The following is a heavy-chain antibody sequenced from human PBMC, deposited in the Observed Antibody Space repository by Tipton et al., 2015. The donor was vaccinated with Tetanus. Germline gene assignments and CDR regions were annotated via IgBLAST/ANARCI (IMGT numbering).Heavy chain of an antibody. J-gene: IGHJ3*02. Sequence: TLSLTCSVSGGSISGSSYYWSWIRQPPGKGLEWIAFIHHSGLAFSKPSLKSRVSISIDTSQSQFSLRLTSVTAADTAVYFCARNVYTVTNDAFDIWGHGTLVNVSS. D-gene: IGHD4-11*01. CDR1: GGSISGSSYY. CDR2: IHHSGLA. V-gene: IGHV4-30-4*01. CDR3: ARNVYTVTNDAFDI.